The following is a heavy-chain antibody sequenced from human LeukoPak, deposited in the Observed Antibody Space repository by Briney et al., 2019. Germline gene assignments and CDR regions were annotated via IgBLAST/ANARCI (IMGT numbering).Heavy chain of an antibody. CDR2: ISGSGGYT. Sequence: GGSLRLSCAASGFTFSSYGMSWVRQAPGKGLEWVSAISGSGGYTYYADSVKGRFTISRDNSKNTLYLEMNSLRAEDTAVYYCAKGPPCSDGSCSYYFDYWGQGTLVTVSS. V-gene: IGHV3-23*01. J-gene: IGHJ4*02. CDR3: AKGPPCSDGSCSYYFDY. D-gene: IGHD2-15*01. CDR1: GFTFSSYG.